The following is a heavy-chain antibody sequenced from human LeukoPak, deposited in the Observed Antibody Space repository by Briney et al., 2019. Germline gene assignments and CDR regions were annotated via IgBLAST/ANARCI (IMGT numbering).Heavy chain of an antibody. CDR1: GFTFSSYS. D-gene: IGHD2-8*02. V-gene: IGHV3-48*04. CDR3: ARDSAVFI. CDR2: ISSSSSTI. Sequence: PGRSLRLSCAASGFTFSSYSMNWVRQAPGKGLEWVSYISSSSSTIYYADSVKGRFTISRDNAKNSLYLQMNSLRPEDTAVYYCARDSAVFIWGQGTMVTVSS. J-gene: IGHJ3*02.